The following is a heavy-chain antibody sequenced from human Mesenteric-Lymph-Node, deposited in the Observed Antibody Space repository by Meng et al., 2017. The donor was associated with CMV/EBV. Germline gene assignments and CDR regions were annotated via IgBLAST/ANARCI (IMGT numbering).Heavy chain of an antibody. J-gene: IGHJ5*02. V-gene: IGHV3-66*02. CDR3: ARRRGVGWFDT. Sequence: LSCAASRFNLKITSVAWVRQTPGKGLEWVSILFGDGRTYYADSVKGRFTTSRVDSANILYLQMHSLRVDDTAVYYCARRRGVGWFDTWGQGTLVTVSS. CDR2: LFGDGRT. CDR1: RFNLKITS. D-gene: IGHD1-26*01.